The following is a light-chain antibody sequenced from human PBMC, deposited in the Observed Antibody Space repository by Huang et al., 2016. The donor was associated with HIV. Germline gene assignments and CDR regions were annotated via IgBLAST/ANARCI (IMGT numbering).Light chain of an antibody. CDR1: QSPFFSSNKRSY. CDR3: QQYYHNPLT. CDR2: WSS. Sequence: DIVMTQSPDPLTVSLGVRATINCRSSQSPFFSSNKRSYLAWYQKKPGQHPKLVISWSSARDYGVPDRFSGSGSETQFTLTINSLQAEDVAVYYCQQYYHNPLTFGGGTKVEI. V-gene: IGKV4-1*01. J-gene: IGKJ4*01.